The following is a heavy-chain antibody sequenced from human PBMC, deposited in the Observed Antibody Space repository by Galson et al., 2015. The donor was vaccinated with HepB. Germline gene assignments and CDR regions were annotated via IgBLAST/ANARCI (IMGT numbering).Heavy chain of an antibody. CDR3: ARGPHIVVVPAAILSFDY. J-gene: IGHJ4*02. CDR1: GYTFTGYY. V-gene: IGHV1-2*02. Sequence: SVKVSCKASGYTFTGYYMHWVRQAPGQGLEWTGWINPNSGGTNYAQKFQGRVTMTGDTSISTAYMELSRLRSDDTAVYYCARGPHIVVVPAAILSFDYWGQGTLVTVSS. CDR2: INPNSGGT. D-gene: IGHD2-2*02.